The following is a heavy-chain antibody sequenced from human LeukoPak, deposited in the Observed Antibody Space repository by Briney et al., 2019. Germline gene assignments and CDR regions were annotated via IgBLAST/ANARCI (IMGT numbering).Heavy chain of an antibody. CDR2: IYPSRST. CDR1: GDSISSYY. D-gene: IGHD5-18*01. Sequence: SETLSLTCTVSGDSISSYYWSWIRQPAGKGLEWIGRIYPSRSTNYNPSLKSRVTMSVDTSENQFSLKLSSVTAADTAVYYCATNGPAYSYGPWDYAFDIWGQGTMVTGCS. J-gene: IGHJ3*02. V-gene: IGHV4-4*07. CDR3: ATNGPAYSYGPWDYAFDI.